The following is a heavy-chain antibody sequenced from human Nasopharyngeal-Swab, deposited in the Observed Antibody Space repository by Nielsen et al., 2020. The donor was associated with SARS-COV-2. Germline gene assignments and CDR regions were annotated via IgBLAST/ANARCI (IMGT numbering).Heavy chain of an antibody. Sequence: SETLSLTCAVSGGSISSGGCFWSWIRQPPGKGLEWIGYIYHSGSTYYNPSLKGRVTISVDRSKNQFSLKLSSVTAADTAVYYCARGGVVPWFDYWGQGTLVTVSS. CDR2: IYHSGST. V-gene: IGHV4-30-2*01. D-gene: IGHD3-3*01. CDR3: ARGGVVPWFDY. CDR1: GGSISSGGCF. J-gene: IGHJ4*02.